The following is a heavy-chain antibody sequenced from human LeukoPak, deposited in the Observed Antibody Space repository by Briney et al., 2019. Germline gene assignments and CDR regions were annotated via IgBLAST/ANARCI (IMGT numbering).Heavy chain of an antibody. J-gene: IGHJ4*02. CDR2: IDPSDSYS. CDR3: ARSGSRVAGPGD. CDR1: GYSFTTYW. Sequence: GESLKISCKGSGYSFTTYWISWVRQMPGKGLEWMGRIDPSDSYSNYSPPFQGHVTISVDKSISTAYLQWSSLRASDTAIYYCARSGSRVAGPGDWGQGTLVTVSS. D-gene: IGHD6-19*01. V-gene: IGHV5-10-1*01.